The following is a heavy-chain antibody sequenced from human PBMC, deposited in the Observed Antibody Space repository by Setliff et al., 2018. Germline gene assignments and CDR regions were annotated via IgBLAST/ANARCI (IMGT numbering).Heavy chain of an antibody. V-gene: IGHV1-2*02. Sequence: GASVKVSCKASGYTFTGYYMHWVRQAPGQGLEWMGWINPNSGGTNYAQKFQGRVTMTRDTSISTAYMELRSLTSEDTAVYYCARNALTGTTRKYYYYMDVWGQGTMVTVSS. CDR1: GYTFTGYY. CDR3: ARNALTGTTRKYYYYMDV. CDR2: INPNSGGT. J-gene: IGHJ6*03. D-gene: IGHD1-7*01.